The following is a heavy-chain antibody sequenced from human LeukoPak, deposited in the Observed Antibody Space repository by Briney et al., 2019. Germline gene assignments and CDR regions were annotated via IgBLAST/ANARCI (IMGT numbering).Heavy chain of an antibody. V-gene: IGHV3-30*04. Sequence: GGSLRLSCAASGFTFSTYTMHWVRQAPGKGLEWVAVIPYDGSNKYYADSVKGRFTISRENSKNRLYLQMNSLRAEDTAVYYCARAEGYGGELDSWGQGTLVTVSS. CDR3: ARAEGYGGELDS. CDR1: GFTFSTYT. J-gene: IGHJ4*02. D-gene: IGHD4-23*01. CDR2: IPYDGSNK.